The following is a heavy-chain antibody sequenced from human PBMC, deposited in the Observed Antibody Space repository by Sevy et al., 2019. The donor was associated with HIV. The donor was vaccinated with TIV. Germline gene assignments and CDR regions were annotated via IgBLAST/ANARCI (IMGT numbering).Heavy chain of an antibody. D-gene: IGHD6-19*01. CDR2: IRSSSSTI. V-gene: IGHV3-48*02. CDR1: GFTFSSYS. J-gene: IGHJ6*02. Sequence: AGSLRLSCAASGFTFSSYSMNWVRQAPGKGLEWVSYIRSSSSTIYYADSVKGRFTISRDNAKNSLYLQMNSLRDEDTAVYYCARSGAGWYDYQPQPSQNLDYYYYGMDVWGQGTTVTVSS. CDR3: ARSGAGWYDYQPQPSQNLDYYYYGMDV.